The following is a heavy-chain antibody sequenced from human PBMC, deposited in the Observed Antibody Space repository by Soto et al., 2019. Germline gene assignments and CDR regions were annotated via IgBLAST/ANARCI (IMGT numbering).Heavy chain of an antibody. CDR1: GYTFTSYA. CDR2: INAGNGNT. D-gene: IGHD3-3*01. CDR3: ARDHDFWSGYRAFDI. Sequence: QVPLVQSGAEVKKPGASVKVSCKASGYTFTSYAMHWVRQAPGQRLEWMGWINAGNGNTKYSQKFQGRVTITRDTSASTAYMELSSLRSEDTAVYYCARDHDFWSGYRAFDIWGQGTMVTVSS. J-gene: IGHJ3*02. V-gene: IGHV1-3*01.